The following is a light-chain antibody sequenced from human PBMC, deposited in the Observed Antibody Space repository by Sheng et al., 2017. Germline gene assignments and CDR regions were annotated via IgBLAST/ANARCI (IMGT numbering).Light chain of an antibody. V-gene: IGLV2-8*01. CDR2: EVG. J-gene: IGLJ2*01. CDR1: SSDVGGYNY. CDR3: SSFDGANIGVV. Sequence: QSALTQPPSASGSTGQSVTISCTGTSSDVGGYNYVSWYQQHPGKAPKLIISEVGKRPSGVPDRFSGSKSGNTASLTVSGLQTEDEADYYCSSFDGANIGVVFGGGTKLTVL.